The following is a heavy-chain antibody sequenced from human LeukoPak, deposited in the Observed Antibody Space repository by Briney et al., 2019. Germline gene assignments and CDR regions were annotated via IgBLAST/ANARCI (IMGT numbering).Heavy chain of an antibody. CDR3: ARQDSGTYLNPLDI. J-gene: IGHJ3*02. CDR2: IVVGSGNT. V-gene: IGHV1-58*01. Sequence: SVKVSCKASGFTFTTSAVQWVRQARGQRLEWIGRIVVGSGNTDHAQKFQGRLTITRDISTSTAYMELSSLTSDDTAVYYCARQDSGTYLNPLDIWGQGTVVTVSS. D-gene: IGHD1-26*01. CDR1: GFTFTTSA.